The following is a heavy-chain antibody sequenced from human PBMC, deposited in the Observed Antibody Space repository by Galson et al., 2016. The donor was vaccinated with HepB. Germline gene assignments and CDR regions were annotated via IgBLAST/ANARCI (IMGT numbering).Heavy chain of an antibody. CDR1: DDSISSYF. D-gene: IGHD4-17*01. Sequence: SETLSLTCTVSDDSISSYFWSWIRQPPGKGLEWMGYIYYSGSTNYNPALKSRVSMSVDTSKNQFSVKLSSVTAADTAVYYCAGTSYGDLDNPLWAFDIWGQGTVVTVSS. CDR3: AGTSYGDLDNPLWAFDI. J-gene: IGHJ3*02. V-gene: IGHV4-59*08. CDR2: IYYSGST.